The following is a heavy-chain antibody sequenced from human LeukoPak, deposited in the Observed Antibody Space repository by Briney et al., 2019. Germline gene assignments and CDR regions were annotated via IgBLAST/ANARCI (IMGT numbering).Heavy chain of an antibody. CDR3: ARTGLWYRYYYYGMDV. CDR2: INHSGST. V-gene: IGHV4-34*01. CDR1: GGSFSGYY. J-gene: IGHJ6*02. Sequence: PSETLSLTCTVYGGSFSGYYWSWIRQPPGKGLEWIGEINHSGSTNYNPSLKSRVTISVDTSKNQFSLKLSSVTAADTAVYYCARTGLWYRYYYYGMDVWGQGTTVTVPS. D-gene: IGHD5-18*01.